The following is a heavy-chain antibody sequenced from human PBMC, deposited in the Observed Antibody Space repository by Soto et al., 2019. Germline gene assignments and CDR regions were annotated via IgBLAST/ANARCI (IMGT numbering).Heavy chain of an antibody. V-gene: IGHV4-30-2*01. CDR2: TYHSGST. CDR1: GGSISSGGYS. D-gene: IGHD3-3*01. CDR3: ASVTRYEFWSGLNSCGAPPVWLDP. Sequence: QLQLQESGSGLVKPPQTLSLTCAVSGGSISSGGYSWGWMRQPPGKALECTGYTYHSGSTYYNPSLRRRVRLLVDSSKNQVSGKLSCVSGGDTAVYYCASVTRYEFWSGLNSCGAPPVWLDPWGEGALVTVSS. J-gene: IGHJ5*02.